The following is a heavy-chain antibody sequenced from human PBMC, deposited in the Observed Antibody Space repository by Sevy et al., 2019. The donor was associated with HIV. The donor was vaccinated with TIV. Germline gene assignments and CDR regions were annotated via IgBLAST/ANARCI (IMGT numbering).Heavy chain of an antibody. J-gene: IGHJ1*01. Sequence: GGPLRLSCAASGFTFSSYAMSWVRQAPGKGLEWVSAISGSGGSTYYADSVKGRFTISRDNSKNTPYLQMNSLRAEDTAVYYCAKSPDYGDYAGYFQHWGQGTLVTVSS. CDR2: ISGSGGST. V-gene: IGHV3-23*01. D-gene: IGHD4-17*01. CDR3: AKSPDYGDYAGYFQH. CDR1: GFTFSSYA.